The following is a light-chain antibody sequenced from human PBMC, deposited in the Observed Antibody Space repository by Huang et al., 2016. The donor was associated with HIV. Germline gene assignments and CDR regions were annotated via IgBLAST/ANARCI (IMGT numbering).Light chain of an antibody. J-gene: IGKJ1*01. CDR3: LQDYTYPWT. Sequence: AIQMTQSPASLSASVGDRVTITCRASQDIGNDLGWYQQRLGKAPKLLVSTASHLQSGVPPRFTGSGSGTHFTLTISGLQPEDFATYYCLQDYTYPWTFGQGTKVEI. CDR2: TAS. CDR1: QDIGND. V-gene: IGKV1-6*01.